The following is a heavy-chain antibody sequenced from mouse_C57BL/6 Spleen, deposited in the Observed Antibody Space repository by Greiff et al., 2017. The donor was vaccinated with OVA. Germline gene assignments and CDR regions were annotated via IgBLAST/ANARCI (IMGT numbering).Heavy chain of an antibody. CDR3: TRGGYGNLDY. D-gene: IGHD2-10*02. Sequence: QVHVKQSGAELVRPGASVTLSCKASGYTFTDYEMHWVKQTPVHGLEWIGAIDPETGGTAYNQKFKGKAILTADKSSSTAYMELRSLTSEDSAVYYCTRGGYGNLDYWGQGTTLTVSS. J-gene: IGHJ2*01. CDR2: IDPETGGT. CDR1: GYTFTDYE. V-gene: IGHV1-15*01.